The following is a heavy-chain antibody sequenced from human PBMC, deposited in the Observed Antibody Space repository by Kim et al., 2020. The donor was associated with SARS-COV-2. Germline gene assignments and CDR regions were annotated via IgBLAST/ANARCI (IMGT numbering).Heavy chain of an antibody. Sequence: GGSLRLSCSASGFTFSSYSMSWVRQAPGKGLEWISFISSGSDSIYYADSVKGRFTISRDNAKNSLYLQMNSLRAEDTAVFYCARDRDDYGDPRHYSPMD. CDR1: GFTFSSYS. V-gene: IGHV3-48*01. CDR3: ARDRDDYGDPRHYSPMD. J-gene: IGHJ6*01. D-gene: IGHD4-17*01. CDR2: ISSGSDSI.